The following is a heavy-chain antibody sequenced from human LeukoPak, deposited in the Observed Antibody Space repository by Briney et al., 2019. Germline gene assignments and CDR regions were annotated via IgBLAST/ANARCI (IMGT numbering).Heavy chain of an antibody. V-gene: IGHV1-2*06. CDR2: INPNSGGT. CDR1: GYTFTGYY. Sequence: ASVKVSCKASGYTFTGYYMHWVRQAPGQGLEWMGRINPNSGGTNYAQKFQGRVTMTRDTSISTAYMELSRLRSDDTAVYYCARDQIMITFGGVIDDYWGQETLVTVPS. D-gene: IGHD3-16*02. J-gene: IGHJ4*02. CDR3: ARDQIMITFGGVIDDY.